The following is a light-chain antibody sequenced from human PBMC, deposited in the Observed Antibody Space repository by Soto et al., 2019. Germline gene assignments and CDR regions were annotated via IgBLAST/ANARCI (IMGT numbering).Light chain of an antibody. Sequence: AIQLTQSPSSLSASVGDRVTITCRASQSISSYLGWYQQKPGKAPNLLIYDASSLQSGVPSRFSGSGSGTDFTLTISSLQPEDFATYYCQQFNVYPSTFGGGTKVDIK. CDR1: QSISSY. CDR3: QQFNVYPST. V-gene: IGKV1-13*02. J-gene: IGKJ4*02. CDR2: DAS.